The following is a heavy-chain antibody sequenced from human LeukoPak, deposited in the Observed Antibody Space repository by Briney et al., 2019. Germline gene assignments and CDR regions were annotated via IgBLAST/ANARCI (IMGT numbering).Heavy chain of an antibody. V-gene: IGHV5-51*01. CDR1: GSDFTTYW. CDR2: IYPGDSDT. J-gene: IGHJ3*02. D-gene: IGHD5-18*01. CDR3: ARSMGSYGYDAFDI. Sequence: GESLKISCQGFGSDFTTYWIGWVRQMPGKGLGWMGIIYPGDSDTRYSPSFQGQVTISADKSISTAYLQWSSLKASDTAIYYCARSMGSYGYDAFDIWGQGTMVTVS.